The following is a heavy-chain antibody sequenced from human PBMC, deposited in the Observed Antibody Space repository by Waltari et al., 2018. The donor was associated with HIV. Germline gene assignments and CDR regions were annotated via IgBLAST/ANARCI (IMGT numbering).Heavy chain of an antibody. V-gene: IGHV4-38-2*02. CDR1: ASSVSSGYY. D-gene: IGHD3-22*01. J-gene: IGHJ3*02. CDR3: ARDQDYYDSSGYTCYAFDM. CDR2: IYRSGTT. Sequence: QVQLQESGPGLVKPSETLSLTCKVSASSVSSGYYWGWIRQSPGKGLEWIGSIYRSGTTYYNPSFKSRFTILVKMSNNQFSLKLSSVTAADTAVYYCARDQDYYDSSGYTCYAFDMWGPGTMVTVSS.